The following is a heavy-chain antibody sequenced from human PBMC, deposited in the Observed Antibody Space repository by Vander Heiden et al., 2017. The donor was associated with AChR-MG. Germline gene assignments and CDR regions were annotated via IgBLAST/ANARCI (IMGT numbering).Heavy chain of an antibody. V-gene: IGHV3-23*01. Sequence: EVQLLESGGGLVQPGGSLRLSCAASGFSFSSYAMNWVRQAPGKGLEWVSAISGSGGSTYYADSVKGRFTISRDNSKNTLFLQVNSLRAEDTAVYYCAKGGAVAVTPIDYWGQGTLVTVSS. D-gene: IGHD6-19*01. CDR1: GFSFSSYA. J-gene: IGHJ4*02. CDR2: ISGSGGST. CDR3: AKGGAVAVTPIDY.